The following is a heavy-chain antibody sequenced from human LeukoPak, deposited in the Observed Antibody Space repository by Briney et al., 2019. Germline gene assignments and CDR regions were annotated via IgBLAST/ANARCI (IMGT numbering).Heavy chain of an antibody. CDR1: GYTFTSYT. D-gene: IGHD3-3*01. V-gene: IGHV1-3*01. J-gene: IGHJ4*02. CDR2: INAGNGNT. CDR3: ARVYYDFWSAPPDY. Sequence: ASVKVSCKASGYTFTSYTIHWVRQAPGQRLEWMGWINAGNGNTKYSQKFQGRVTITRDTSASTAYMELSSLRSEDTAVYYCARVYYDFWSAPPDYWGQGTLVTVSS.